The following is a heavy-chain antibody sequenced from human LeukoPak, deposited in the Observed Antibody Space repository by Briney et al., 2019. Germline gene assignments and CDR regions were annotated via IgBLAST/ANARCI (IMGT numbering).Heavy chain of an antibody. J-gene: IGHJ4*02. D-gene: IGHD3-22*01. Sequence: GGSLGLSCAASGFSVSDYYMNWVRQAPGKGLEWVSFIYSDGRTYYADSVKGRFTISRDNSRNTLYLQMNSLRVEDTAVYYCAREEFYDSSHFDYWGQGTLVTVSS. CDR1: GFSVSDYY. CDR2: IYSDGRT. V-gene: IGHV3-53*01. CDR3: AREEFYDSSHFDY.